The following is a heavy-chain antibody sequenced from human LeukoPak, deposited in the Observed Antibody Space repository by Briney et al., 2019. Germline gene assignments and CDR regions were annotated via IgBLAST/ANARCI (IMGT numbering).Heavy chain of an antibody. CDR1: GGSISSYY. CDR2: IYYSGST. V-gene: IGHV4-59*01. D-gene: IGHD3-10*01. CDR3: ARGNYYGSGTELNWFDP. J-gene: IGHJ5*02. Sequence: SETLSLTCTVSGGSISSYYWSWIRQPPGKGLEWIGYIYYSGSTNYNPSLKGRVTISVDTSKNQFSLKLSSVTAADTAVYYCARGNYYGSGTELNWFDPWGQGTLVTVSS.